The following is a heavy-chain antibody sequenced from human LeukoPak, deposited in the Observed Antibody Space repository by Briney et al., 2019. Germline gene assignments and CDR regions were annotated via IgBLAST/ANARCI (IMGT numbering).Heavy chain of an antibody. CDR3: ARGGQATAYCSSTSCYSPDAFDI. V-gene: IGHV1-8*03. J-gene: IGHJ3*02. D-gene: IGHD2-2*02. CDR2: MNPNSGNT. Sequence: GASVKVSCKASGYTFTSYDINWVRQATGQGLEWMGWMNPNSGNTGYAQKFQGRVTITRNTSISTAYMELSSLRSEDTAVYYCARGGQATAYCSSTSCYSPDAFDIWGQGTMVTVSS. CDR1: GYTFTSYD.